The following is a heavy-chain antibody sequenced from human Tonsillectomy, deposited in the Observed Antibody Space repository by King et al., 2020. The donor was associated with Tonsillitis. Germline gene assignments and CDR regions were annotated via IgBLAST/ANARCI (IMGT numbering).Heavy chain of an antibody. CDR1: GFTFSRYA. CDR3: AKDTRVVVTANIDY. CDR2: ISGSGGST. Sequence: EVQLVESGGGLVQPGGSLRLSCAASGFTFSRYAMNWVRQAPGKGLEWVLGISGSGGSTYYADSVKGRFTISRDNSKNTLSLQMSSLRVEDTAVYYCAKDTRVVVTANIDYWGQGTLVTVSS. V-gene: IGHV3-23*04. D-gene: IGHD2-21*02. J-gene: IGHJ4*02.